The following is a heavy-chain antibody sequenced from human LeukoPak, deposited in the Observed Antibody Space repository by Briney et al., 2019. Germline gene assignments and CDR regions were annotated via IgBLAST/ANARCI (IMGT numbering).Heavy chain of an antibody. CDR1: AFTFSSYA. V-gene: IGHV3-23*01. J-gene: IGHJ5*02. CDR3: AKRKTPNVEVREWFDP. D-gene: IGHD1-7*01. Sequence: QPGASLRLSCAASAFTFSSYAMSWVRQAPGKGLEWVSAISGSGGNTYYVDSVKGRFTISRDNSKNTLYLQMNSLKAEDTAVYYCAKRKTPNVEVREWFDPWSHGTLFTASS. CDR2: ISGSGGNT.